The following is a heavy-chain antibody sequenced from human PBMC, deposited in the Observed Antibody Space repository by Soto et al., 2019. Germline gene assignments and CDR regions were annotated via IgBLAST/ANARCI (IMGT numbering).Heavy chain of an antibody. J-gene: IGHJ6*02. CDR1: GFTFSSYA. Sequence: HPGGSLRLSCAASGFTFSSYAMSWVRQAPGKGLEWVSAISGSGGSTYYADSVKGRFTISRDNSKNTLYLQMNSLRAEDTAVYYCAKEQLVRTFKDYYYGMDVWGQGTTVTVSS. CDR2: ISGSGGST. D-gene: IGHD6-6*01. V-gene: IGHV3-23*01. CDR3: AKEQLVRTFKDYYYGMDV.